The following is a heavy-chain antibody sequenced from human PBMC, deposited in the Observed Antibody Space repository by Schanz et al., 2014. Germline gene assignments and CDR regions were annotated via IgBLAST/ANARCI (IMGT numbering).Heavy chain of an antibody. J-gene: IGHJ6*02. CDR1: GFTFEDYA. CDR2: LSWNRRSV. V-gene: IGHV3-9*01. CDR3: ARADFWTGYASLDYYYGMDV. D-gene: IGHD3-3*01. Sequence: EMQLVESGGGLVQPGRSLRLSCAASGFTFEDYAMHWVRQVPGKGLEWVAGLSWNRRSVGYADSVKGRFTVSRDNAKNSLFLQMNSLRAEDTAVYYCARADFWTGYASLDYYYGMDVWGQGTTVTVSS.